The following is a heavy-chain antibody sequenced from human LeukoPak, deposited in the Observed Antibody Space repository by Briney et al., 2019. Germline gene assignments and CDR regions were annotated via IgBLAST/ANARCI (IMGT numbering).Heavy chain of an antibody. CDR1: GFTVSSNY. D-gene: IGHD5-24*01. V-gene: IGHV3-66*02. CDR3: ASIGGYNYRELFDY. J-gene: IGHJ4*02. Sequence: GGSLRLSCAASGFTVSSNYMSWVRQAPGKGLEWVSVIYSGGSTYYADSVKGRFTISRDNSKNTLYLQMNSLRAEDTAVYYCASIGGYNYRELFDYWGQGTLVTVSS. CDR2: IYSGGST.